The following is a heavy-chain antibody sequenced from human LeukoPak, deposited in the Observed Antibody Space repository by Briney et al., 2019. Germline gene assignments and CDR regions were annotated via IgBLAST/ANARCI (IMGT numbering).Heavy chain of an antibody. D-gene: IGHD6-6*01. CDR3: AKVIAARPA. J-gene: IGHJ5*02. Sequence: PGGSLRLSCATSGLTFTNYWMSWVRQAPGKGLQWVANIKQDGSQKYYVDSVKGRFTISRDNAKNSLYLQMDSLRAEDTAVYYCAKVIAARPAWGQGTLVTVSS. V-gene: IGHV3-7*05. CDR2: IKQDGSQK. CDR1: GLTFTNYW.